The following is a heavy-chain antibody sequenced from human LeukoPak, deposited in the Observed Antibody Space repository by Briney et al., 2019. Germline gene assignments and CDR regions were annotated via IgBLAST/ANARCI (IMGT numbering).Heavy chain of an antibody. Sequence: GGSLRLSCAASGFTFSDYAMHWVRQAPGKGLEWVAFIRSDGSNKYYADSVKGRFTVSRDSSKNTLYLQMNSLRAEDTAVYYCASGGRYSGSYSVVDYWGQGTLVTVSS. CDR2: IRSDGSNK. V-gene: IGHV3-30*02. CDR3: ASGGRYSGSYSVVDY. D-gene: IGHD1-26*01. J-gene: IGHJ4*02. CDR1: GFTFSDYA.